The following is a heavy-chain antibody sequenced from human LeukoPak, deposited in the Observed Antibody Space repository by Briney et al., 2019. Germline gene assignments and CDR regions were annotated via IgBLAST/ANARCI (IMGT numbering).Heavy chain of an antibody. J-gene: IGHJ6*03. CDR3: ARDPEGTYYYYYYMDV. Sequence: ASVKVSCKASGYTFTSYGISWVRQAPGQGLEWMGWISAYNGNTTYAQKLQGRVTMTTDTSTSTAYMELRSLRSDDTAVYYCARDPEGTYYYYYYMDVWGKGTTVTVSS. CDR1: GYTFTSYG. CDR2: ISAYNGNT. D-gene: IGHD1-14*01. V-gene: IGHV1-18*01.